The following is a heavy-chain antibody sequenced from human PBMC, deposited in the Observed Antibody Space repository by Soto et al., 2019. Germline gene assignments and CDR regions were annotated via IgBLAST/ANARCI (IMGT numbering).Heavy chain of an antibody. J-gene: IGHJ2*01. CDR1: GCSISSYY. CDR2: IYYSWST. Sequence: SETLSLTCTVSGCSISSYYWSWIRQPPGKGLEWIGYIYYSWSTNYNPSLKSRVTISVDTSKNQFSLKLSSVTAADTAVYYCARVASGWQCDYIDYWGRGAPVSVSS. V-gene: IGHV4-59*12. D-gene: IGHD6-19*01. CDR3: ARVASGWQCDYIDY.